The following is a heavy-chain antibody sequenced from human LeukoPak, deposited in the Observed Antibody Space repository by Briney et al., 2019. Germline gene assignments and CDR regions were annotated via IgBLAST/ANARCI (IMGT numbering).Heavy chain of an antibody. V-gene: IGHV1-2*02. J-gene: IGHJ5*02. Sequence: EASVKVSCKASGYTFTGYYMHWVRQAPGQGLEWMGWINPNSGGTNYAQKFQGRVTMTRDTSISTAYMELSRLRSDDTAVYYCARGRREQQLVLWFDPWGQGTLVTVSS. CDR1: GYTFTGYY. D-gene: IGHD6-13*01. CDR3: ARGRREQQLVLWFDP. CDR2: INPNSGGT.